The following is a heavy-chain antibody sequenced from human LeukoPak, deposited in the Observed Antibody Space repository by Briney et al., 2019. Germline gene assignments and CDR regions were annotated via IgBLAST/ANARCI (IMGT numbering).Heavy chain of an antibody. CDR3: AKDLDRGTIFGVVIPADAFDI. CDR2: ISGSGGST. CDR1: GFTFSSYA. Sequence: GGSLRLSCAASGFTFSSYAMSWVRQAPGKGLEWVSAISGSGGSTYYADSVKGRFTISRDNSKNTLYLQMNNLRAEDTAVYYCAKDLDRGTIFGVVIPADAFDIWGQGTMVTVSS. J-gene: IGHJ3*02. V-gene: IGHV3-23*01. D-gene: IGHD3-3*01.